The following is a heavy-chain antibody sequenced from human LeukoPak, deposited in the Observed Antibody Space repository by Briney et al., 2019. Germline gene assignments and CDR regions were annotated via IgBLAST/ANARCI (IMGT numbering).Heavy chain of an antibody. D-gene: IGHD3-22*01. CDR3: ARAQLPYYYDSSGYYFDY. V-gene: IGHV4-34*01. J-gene: IGHJ4*02. CDR1: GGSFSGYY. CDR2: INHSGST. Sequence: SETLSLTCAVYGGSFSGYYWSWIRQPPGKGLEWIGEINHSGSTNYNPSLKSRVTISVDTSKNQFSLKLSSVTAADTAVYYCARAQLPYYYDSSGYYFDYWGQGTLVTVSS.